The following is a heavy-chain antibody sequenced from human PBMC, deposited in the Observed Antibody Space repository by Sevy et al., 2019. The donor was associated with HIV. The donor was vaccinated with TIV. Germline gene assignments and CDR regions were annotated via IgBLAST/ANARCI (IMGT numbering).Heavy chain of an antibody. D-gene: IGHD6-13*01. Sequence: GGSLRLSCAASGFPFSSHWMTWVRQAPGKGLDWVASIKQDGSEMYYVDSVKGRFTISRDNAKNSVYLQMNSLRVEDTAMYYCTTRHQELGMRGQGTLVTVSS. CDR2: IKQDGSEM. CDR1: GFPFSSHW. J-gene: IGHJ4*02. CDR3: TTRHQELGM. V-gene: IGHV3-7*01.